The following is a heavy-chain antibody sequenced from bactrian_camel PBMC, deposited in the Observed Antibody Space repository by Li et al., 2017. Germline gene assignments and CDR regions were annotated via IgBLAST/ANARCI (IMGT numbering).Heavy chain of an antibody. CDR2: IRSDGGDGSV. J-gene: IGHJ4*01. CDR3: AAAEPCALIWPTAVGSVGD. V-gene: IGHV3S44*01. CDR1: GFTFSSYY. D-gene: IGHD2*01. Sequence: VQLVESGGGLVQTGGSLRLSCAAPGFTFSSYYMTWVRQAPGKEREGVAAIRSDGGDGSVSYADSVKGRFTISRDNSKSTVYLQMDDLKPEDTATYYCAAAEPCALIWPTAVGSVGDWGRGTQVTVS.